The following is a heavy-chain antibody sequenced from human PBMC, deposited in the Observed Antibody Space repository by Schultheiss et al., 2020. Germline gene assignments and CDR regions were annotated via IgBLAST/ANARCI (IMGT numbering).Heavy chain of an antibody. J-gene: IGHJ4*02. CDR3: ARGSGDYGGDFDY. CDR2: ISSSSSTI. V-gene: IGHV3-11*04. CDR1: GFTFSDYY. Sequence: GESLKISCAASGFTFSDYYMSWIRQAPGKGLEWVSYISSSSSTIYYADSVKGRFTISRDNAKNSLYLQMNSLRAEDTAVYYCARGSGDYGGDFDYWGQGTLVTVSS. D-gene: IGHD4-17*01.